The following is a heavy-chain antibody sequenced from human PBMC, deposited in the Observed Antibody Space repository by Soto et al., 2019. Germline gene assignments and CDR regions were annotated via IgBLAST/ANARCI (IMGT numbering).Heavy chain of an antibody. J-gene: IGHJ5*01. CDR3: TTDLALLLWFGEPRWFDS. CDR2: IKSKTDGVTT. CDR1: GFTFSNAG. Sequence: XGSLRVSGAASGFTFSNAGMSWVRQDPGKGLEWVGRIKSKTDGVTTDYAAPVKGRFTISRDDSKNTLYLQMNSLKTEDTAVYYCTTDLALLLWFGEPRWFDSWGQGTLVTVSS. V-gene: IGHV3-15*01. D-gene: IGHD3-10*01.